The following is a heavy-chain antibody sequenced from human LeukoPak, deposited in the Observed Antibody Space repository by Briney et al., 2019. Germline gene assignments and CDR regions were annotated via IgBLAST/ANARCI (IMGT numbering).Heavy chain of an antibody. CDR2: ISGSGGST. V-gene: IGHV3-23*01. J-gene: IGHJ6*02. Sequence: GGSLRLSCAASGFTFSSYAMGWVRQAPGKGLEWVSAISGSGGSTYYAASVKGRFTISRDNSKNTLYLQMNSLRAEDTAVYYCAKGRYYYDSSGGGYYYYGMDVWGQGTTVTVSS. CDR3: AKGRYYYDSSGGGYYYYGMDV. CDR1: GFTFSSYA. D-gene: IGHD3-22*01.